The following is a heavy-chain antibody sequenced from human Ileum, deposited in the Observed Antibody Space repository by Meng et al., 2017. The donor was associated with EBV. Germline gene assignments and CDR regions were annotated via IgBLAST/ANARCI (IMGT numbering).Heavy chain of an antibody. J-gene: IGHJ5*02. CDR2: TYRRSRWYY. CDR1: GDSVSSDKTA. CDR3: ATSRIAKFDR. Sequence: QLQESGPGRVQPSQSLSPSCVSSGDSVSSDKTAWNWIRQSPSRGLEWLGRTYRRSRWYYDYALSVKSRINISPDTSKNQVSLQLNSVTDEDTGIYYCATSRIAKFDRWGQGTLVTVSS. V-gene: IGHV6-1*01.